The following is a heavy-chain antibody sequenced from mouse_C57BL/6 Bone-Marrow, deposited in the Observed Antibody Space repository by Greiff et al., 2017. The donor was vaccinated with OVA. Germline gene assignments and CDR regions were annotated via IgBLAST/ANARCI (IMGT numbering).Heavy chain of an antibody. J-gene: IGHJ4*01. V-gene: IGHV1-69*01. D-gene: IGHD1-1*01. CDR3: ARERGYYGSSYPLYAMDY. CDR1: GYTFTSYW. Sequence: QVQLQQSGAELVMPGASVKLSCKASGYTFTSYWMHWVKQRPGQGLEWIGEIDPSDSYTNYNQKFKGKSTLTVDKSSSTAYMQLSILTSEDSAVYYCARERGYYGSSYPLYAMDYWGQGTSVTVSS. CDR2: IDPSDSYT.